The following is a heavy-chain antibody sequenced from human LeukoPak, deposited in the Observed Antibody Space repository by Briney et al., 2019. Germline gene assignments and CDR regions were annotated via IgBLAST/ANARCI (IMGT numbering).Heavy chain of an antibody. CDR3: ARGGNYAPFDY. J-gene: IGHJ4*02. CDR1: GFTFRNEE. CDR2: ISSTDSPI. D-gene: IGHD1-26*01. Sequence: QPGGSLRLSCVVSGFTFRNEEVNWVRQAPGRGLEWIAYISSTDSPISYGDSVKGRFTISRDNAKNSLYLQMNSLRVDDTAIYYCARGGNYAPFDYWGQGALVAVSS. V-gene: IGHV3-48*03.